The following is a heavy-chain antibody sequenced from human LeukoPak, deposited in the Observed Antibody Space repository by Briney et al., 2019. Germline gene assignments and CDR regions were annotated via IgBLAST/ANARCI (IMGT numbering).Heavy chain of an antibody. Sequence: SETLSLTCTVAGASAKNKFYFWGWMRQPPGKDLEWIGSGYYSGSTYYNPSLKSRATISIDTSPSQISLKLTSVTAADTAIYYCARHTPSSTRIRFVAWGQGILVTVSS. V-gene: IGHV4-39*01. D-gene: IGHD5/OR15-5a*01. CDR2: GYYSGST. CDR3: ARHTPSSTRIRFVA. CDR1: GASAKNKFYF. J-gene: IGHJ5*02.